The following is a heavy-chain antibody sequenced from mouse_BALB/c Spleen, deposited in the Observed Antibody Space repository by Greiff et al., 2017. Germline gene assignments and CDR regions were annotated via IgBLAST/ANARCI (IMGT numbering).Heavy chain of an antibody. V-gene: IGHV1-80*01. D-gene: IGHD2-14*01. CDR3: AREGYRYPFAY. J-gene: IGHJ3*01. Sequence: QVQLQQSGAELVRPGSSVKISCKASGYAFSSYWMNWVKQRPGQGLEWIGQIYPGDGDTNYNGKFKGKATLTADKSSSTAYMQLSSLTSEDSAVYFCAREGYRYPFAYWGQGTLVTVSA. CDR1: GYAFSSYW. CDR2: IYPGDGDT.